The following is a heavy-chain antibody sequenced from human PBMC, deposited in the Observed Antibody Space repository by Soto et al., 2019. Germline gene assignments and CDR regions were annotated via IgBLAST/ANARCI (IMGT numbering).Heavy chain of an antibody. D-gene: IGHD6-13*01. V-gene: IGHV2-5*02. CDR3: AHKSGGYSSSWYYYYYYLDV. CDR2: IYWDDDK. J-gene: IGHJ6*03. Sequence: SGPTLVNPTQTLTLTCTFSGFSLSTSGVGVGWIRQPPGKALEWLALIYWDDDKRYSPSLKSRLTITKDTSKNQVVLTMTNMDPVDTATYYCAHKSGGYSSSWYYYYYYLDVWGKGPTVTVSS. CDR1: GFSLSTSGVG.